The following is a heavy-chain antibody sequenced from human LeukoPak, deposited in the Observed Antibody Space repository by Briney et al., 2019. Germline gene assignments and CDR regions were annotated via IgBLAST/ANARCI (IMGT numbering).Heavy chain of an antibody. CDR3: AKGLAAADV. CDR2: ISWNSGSI. J-gene: IGHJ4*02. D-gene: IGHD6-13*01. V-gene: IGHV3-9*01. CDR1: GFTFDDYA. Sequence: GGSLRLSCAASGFTFDDYAMHWVRQAPGKGLEWVSGISWNSGSIGYADSVKGRFTTSRDNAKNSLYLQMNSLRAEDTALYYCAKGLAAADVWGQGTLVTVSS.